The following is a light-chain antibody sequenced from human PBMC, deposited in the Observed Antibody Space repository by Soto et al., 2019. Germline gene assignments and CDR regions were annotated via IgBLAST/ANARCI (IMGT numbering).Light chain of an antibody. J-gene: IGKJ4*01. CDR3: QKYNSAPLT. V-gene: IGKV1-5*03. Sequence: DIQMTQSPSTLSASVGDRVTITCRASQSISSWLAWYQQKPGKAPKLLIYKASSLESGVPSRFSGSGSGTDFTLTISSLQPEDFATYYCQKYNSAPLTLGGGKKVDIK. CDR2: KAS. CDR1: QSISSW.